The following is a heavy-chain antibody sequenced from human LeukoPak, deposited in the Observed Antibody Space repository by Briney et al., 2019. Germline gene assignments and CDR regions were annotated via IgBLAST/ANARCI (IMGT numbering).Heavy chain of an antibody. Sequence: GGSLRLSCAASGFTFSTYSMNWVRQAPGKGLEWVSSISTSSSYIYYADSVKGRFTISRDNAKNSLYLQMNSLRAEDTAVYYCARDDIVVGATWGQGTLVTVSS. CDR1: GFTFSTYS. V-gene: IGHV3-21*04. CDR3: ARDDIVVGAT. CDR2: ISTSSSYI. J-gene: IGHJ5*02. D-gene: IGHD2-15*01.